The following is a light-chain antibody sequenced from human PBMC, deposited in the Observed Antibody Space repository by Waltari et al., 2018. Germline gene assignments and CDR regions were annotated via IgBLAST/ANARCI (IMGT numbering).Light chain of an antibody. J-gene: IGKJ2*02. CDR2: GAS. V-gene: IGKV3-15*01. Sequence: EIVMTQSPATLSVSPGERATLSCRASQSVSSNLAWYQQKPGQAPRLLIYGASTRATGIPARFSGSGSGTEFTLTISSLHSEDFAVYYCQQYNNWPRSTFGQGTKLEIK. CDR3: QQYNNWPRST. CDR1: QSVSSN.